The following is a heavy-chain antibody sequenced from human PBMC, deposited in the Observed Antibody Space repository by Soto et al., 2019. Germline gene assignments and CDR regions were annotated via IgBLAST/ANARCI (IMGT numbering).Heavy chain of an antibody. Sequence: QVQLQESGPGLVKPSQTLSLTCTVSGGSISSGGYYWSWIRQHPGKGLEWIGYIYYSGSTYYNPSLKSRVTISVDTSKNQFSLKLSSVTAADTAVYYCARKRSRPYDGRREYNWFDPWGQGTLVTVSS. CDR3: ARKRSRPYDGRREYNWFDP. D-gene: IGHD3-22*01. CDR1: GGSISSGGYY. CDR2: IYYSGST. J-gene: IGHJ5*02. V-gene: IGHV4-31*03.